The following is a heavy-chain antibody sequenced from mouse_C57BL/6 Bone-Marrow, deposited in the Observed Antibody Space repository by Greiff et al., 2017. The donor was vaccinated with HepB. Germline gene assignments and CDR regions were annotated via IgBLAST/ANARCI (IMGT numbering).Heavy chain of an antibody. D-gene: IGHD3-1*01. Sequence: LVESGAELARPGASVKMSCKASGYTFTSYTMHWVKQRPGQGLEWIGYINPSSGYTKYNQKFKDKATLTADKSSSTAYMQLSSLTSEDSAVYYCARRGLRVFAMDYWGQGTSVTVSS. V-gene: IGHV1-4*01. CDR1: GYTFTSYT. CDR3: ARRGLRVFAMDY. J-gene: IGHJ4*01. CDR2: INPSSGYT.